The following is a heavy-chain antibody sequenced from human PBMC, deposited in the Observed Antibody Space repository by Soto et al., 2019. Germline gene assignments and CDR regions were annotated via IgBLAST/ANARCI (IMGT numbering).Heavy chain of an antibody. CDR3: ARDREGYKPFDY. V-gene: IGHV3-21*01. J-gene: IGHJ4*02. CDR1: GFIFSSYS. CDR2: ISSSGSNV. Sequence: EVQLVESGGGLVKPGGSLRLSCAGSGFIFSSYSMNWVRQAPGKGLEWVSCISSSGSNVYYADSVKGRFTISRDNAKESLYLQMNSLRAEDTAVYYCARDREGYKPFDYWGQGTLVTVSS. D-gene: IGHD5-18*01.